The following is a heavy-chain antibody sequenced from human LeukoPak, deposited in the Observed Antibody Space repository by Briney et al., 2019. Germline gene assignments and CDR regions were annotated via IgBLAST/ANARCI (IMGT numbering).Heavy chain of an antibody. V-gene: IGHV3-74*01. Sequence: PGESLRLSCAASGFTFSSYWMHWVRQAPGKGLVWVSRINSDGSDTRYAESVKGRFTISRDNARNTVYLETNSLRAEDTAVYYCARGGYHFNNWFDPWGQEPWSPSPQ. CDR1: GFTFSSYW. CDR2: INSDGSDT. D-gene: IGHD3-22*01. J-gene: IGHJ5*02. CDR3: ARGGYHFNNWFDP.